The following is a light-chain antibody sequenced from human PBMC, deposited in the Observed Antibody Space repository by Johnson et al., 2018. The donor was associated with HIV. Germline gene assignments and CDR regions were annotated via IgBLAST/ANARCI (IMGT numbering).Light chain of an antibody. CDR2: ENN. J-gene: IGLJ1*01. CDR1: SSNIGNNY. V-gene: IGLV1-51*02. Sequence: QSVLTQPPSVSAAPGQKVTISCSGSSSNIGNNYVSWYQQLPGTAPKLLMYENNKRPSGIPDRFSGSKSGTSATLDITGLQTGDEADYYCGTWDNSLRAYVFGTGTKVTVL. CDR3: GTWDNSLRAYV.